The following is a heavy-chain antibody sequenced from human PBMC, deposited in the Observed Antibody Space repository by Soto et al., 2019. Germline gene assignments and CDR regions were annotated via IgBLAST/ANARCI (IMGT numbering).Heavy chain of an antibody. D-gene: IGHD4-17*01. CDR3: ARRSVTTYHFFDY. V-gene: IGHV3-21*01. Sequence: GGSLRLSXAASGFTFNTYDMDWVRQAPGKGLEWVSSINKASIYIYYADSVRGRFTISRDNAKNSLYLQMNSLRVEDTAVYYCARRSVTTYHFFDYWGQGTLVTVSS. CDR1: GFTFNTYD. CDR2: INKASIYI. J-gene: IGHJ4*02.